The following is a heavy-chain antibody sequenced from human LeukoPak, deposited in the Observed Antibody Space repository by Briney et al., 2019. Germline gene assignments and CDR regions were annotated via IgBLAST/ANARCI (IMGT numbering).Heavy chain of an antibody. V-gene: IGHV1-2*02. CDR3: ARAGPLPYSSDTYNWLDP. CDR2: INSNSGGT. D-gene: IGHD6-19*01. Sequence: GASVKVSCKASGYTFTGYYMHWARQAPGQGLEWMGWINSNSGGTNYAQKFQGRVTMTRDTSISTAYMELNTLRSDDTAIYYCARAGPLPYSSDTYNWLDPWGQGTLVTVSS. CDR1: GYTFTGYY. J-gene: IGHJ5*02.